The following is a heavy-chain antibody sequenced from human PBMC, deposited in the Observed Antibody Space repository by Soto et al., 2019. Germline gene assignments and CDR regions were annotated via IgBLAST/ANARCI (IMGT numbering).Heavy chain of an antibody. Sequence: GGSLRLSCTASGFTFGDYAMSWFRQAPGKGLEWVGFIRSKAYGGTTEYAASVKGRFTISRDDSKSIAYLQMNSLKTEDTAVYYCTRYSITIFGVVTLPDYWGQGTLVTVSS. D-gene: IGHD3-3*01. CDR2: IRSKAYGGTT. V-gene: IGHV3-49*03. CDR3: TRYSITIFGVVTLPDY. CDR1: GFTFGDYA. J-gene: IGHJ4*02.